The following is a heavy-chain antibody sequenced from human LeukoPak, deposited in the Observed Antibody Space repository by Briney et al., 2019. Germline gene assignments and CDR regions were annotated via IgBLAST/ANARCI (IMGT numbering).Heavy chain of an antibody. CDR2: ISYDGSNK. CDR3: ARDMGPEEYSYGYSFLRYGMDV. D-gene: IGHD5-18*01. J-gene: IGHJ6*02. V-gene: IGHV3-30-3*01. Sequence: GGSLRLSCVASGFTFSSYAMHWVRQAPGKGLEWVAVISYDGSNKYYADSVKGRFTISRDNSKNTLYLQMNSLRAEDTAVYYCARDMGPEEYSYGYSFLRYGMDVWGQGTTVTVSS. CDR1: GFTFSSYA.